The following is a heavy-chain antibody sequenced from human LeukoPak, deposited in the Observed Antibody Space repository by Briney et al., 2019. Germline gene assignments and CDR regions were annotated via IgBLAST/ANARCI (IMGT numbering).Heavy chain of an antibody. Sequence: PGGSLRLSCAASGFTFSSYEMNWVRQAPGKGLEWVSYISSSGSTIYYVDSVKGRFTISRDNAKNSLYLQMNSLRAEDTAVYYCARDQGRWLQLRGLVYWGQGTLVTVSS. CDR1: GFTFSSYE. J-gene: IGHJ4*02. D-gene: IGHD5-24*01. V-gene: IGHV3-48*03. CDR2: ISSSGSTI. CDR3: ARDQGRWLQLRGLVY.